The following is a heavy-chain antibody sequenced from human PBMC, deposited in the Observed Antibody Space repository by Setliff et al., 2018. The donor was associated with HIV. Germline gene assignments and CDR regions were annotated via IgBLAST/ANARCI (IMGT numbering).Heavy chain of an antibody. V-gene: IGHV1-3*01. CDR2: INAGNGNT. CDR1: GYTFTSYA. J-gene: IGHJ3*02. Sequence: ASVKVSCKASGYTFTSYAMHWVRQAPGQRLEWMGWINAGNGNTKYSQKFQGRVTITRDTSASTAYMELSSLRSEDTAVYYCARRTHYYDSSGPREAFDIWGQGTMVTVSS. D-gene: IGHD3-22*01. CDR3: ARRTHYYDSSGPREAFDI.